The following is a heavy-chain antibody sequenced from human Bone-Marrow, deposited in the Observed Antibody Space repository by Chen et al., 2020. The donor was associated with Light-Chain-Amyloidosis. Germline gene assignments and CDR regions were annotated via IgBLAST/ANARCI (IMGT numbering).Heavy chain of an antibody. V-gene: IGHV3-21*01. Sequence: EVPLVESGGGLVKPGGSLRLSCAASGFTFSLYGMPWVRQAPGKGLEWVSSITGGGTSINYADSVRGLFTISGDNARNSLYLQMNSLRAEDTAVYYCARSPYSTVAPRYYGMDLWGQGITVTVSS. CDR2: ITGGGTSI. CDR3: ARSPYSTVAPRYYGMDL. D-gene: IGHD6-13*01. CDR1: GFTFSLYG. J-gene: IGHJ6*02.